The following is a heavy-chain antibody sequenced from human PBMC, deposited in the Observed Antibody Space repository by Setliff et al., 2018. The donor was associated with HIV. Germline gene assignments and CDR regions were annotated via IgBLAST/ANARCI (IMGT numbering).Heavy chain of an antibody. CDR1: GYTFTKSI. CDR2: IIPSGGST. CDR3: ARDGASGSGYYWADY. J-gene: IGHJ4*02. V-gene: IGHV1-46*01. Sequence: GASVKVSCKASGYTFTKSIIHWVRQAPGQGLEWMGAIIPSGGSTGYAEKFQARVTLTRDTSTSTGYMELSGLREEDTAVYYCARDGASGSGYYWADYWGQGTLVTVSS. D-gene: IGHD3-3*01.